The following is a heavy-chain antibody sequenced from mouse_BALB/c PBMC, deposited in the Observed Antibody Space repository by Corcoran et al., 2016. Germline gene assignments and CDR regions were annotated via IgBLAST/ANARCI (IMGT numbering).Heavy chain of an antibody. Sequence: EVQLQQSGLELVKPGASVKISCKTSGYTFTESTMPWVKQSHGKSLAWIGGINPNNGGTSYNQKFKGKATLTVDKSSSTAYMELRSLTSEDSAVYYFARRALFAYWGQGSLVTFS. V-gene: IGHV1-18*01. CDR2: INPNNGGT. J-gene: IGHJ3*01. CDR3: ARRALFAY. CDR1: GYTFTEST.